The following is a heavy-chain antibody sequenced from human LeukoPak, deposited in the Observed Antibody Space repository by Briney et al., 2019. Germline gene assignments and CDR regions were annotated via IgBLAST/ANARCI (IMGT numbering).Heavy chain of an antibody. Sequence: GGSLRLSCAASGFTFSSNWMHCVRQAPGKGLVWVSRINEDGSITNYADSVKGRSTIFRDNAKNTLYLQMNSLRAEDTAVYYCVRDLGGRSGHWGQGTLVTVSS. V-gene: IGHV3-74*01. CDR3: VRDLGGRSGH. CDR2: INEDGSIT. J-gene: IGHJ4*02. CDR1: GFTFSSNW. D-gene: IGHD1-26*01.